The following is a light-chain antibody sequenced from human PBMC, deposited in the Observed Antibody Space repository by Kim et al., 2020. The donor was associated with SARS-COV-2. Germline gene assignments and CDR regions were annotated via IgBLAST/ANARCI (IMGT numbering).Light chain of an antibody. CDR3: QAWDSSTVV. CDR2: QDT. V-gene: IGLV3-1*01. J-gene: IGLJ2*01. Sequence: SYELTQPPSVSVSPGQTASITCSGNELGDKYAYWYQQKPGQSPVLVIYQDTKRPSGIPERFSGSNSGNTATLTISGTPAMDEADYYCQAWDSSTVVFGGG. CDR1: ELGDKY.